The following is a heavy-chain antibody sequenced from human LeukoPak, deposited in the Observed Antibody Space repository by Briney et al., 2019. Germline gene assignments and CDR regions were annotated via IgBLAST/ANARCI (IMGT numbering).Heavy chain of an antibody. V-gene: IGHV1-69*13. CDR1: GGTFSSYA. J-gene: IGHJ3*02. Sequence: SVKVSCKASGGTFSSYAISWVRQAPGQGLEWMGGIIPIFGTANYAQKFQGRVTITADESTSTAYMELSSLRSEDTAAYYCARGTLYVGEVAFDIWGQGTMVTVSS. D-gene: IGHD3-10*01. CDR2: IIPIFGTA. CDR3: ARGTLYVGEVAFDI.